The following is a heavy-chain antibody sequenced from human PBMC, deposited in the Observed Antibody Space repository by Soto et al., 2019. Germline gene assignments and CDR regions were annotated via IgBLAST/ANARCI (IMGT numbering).Heavy chain of an antibody. J-gene: IGHJ5*02. V-gene: IGHV4-39*01. CDR2: IYYSGST. CDR3: ARAPLQLLWFGDLAHNWFEP. D-gene: IGHD3-10*01. Sequence: ETLSLSCTVSGGCMSSSSYDWGWIRQPPGKGLEWIGSIYYSGSTYYNPSLKSRVTISVDTSKNQFSLKLSSVNAADTAVYYCARAPLQLLWFGDLAHNWFEPWGQGTVVTVPS. CDR1: GGCMSSSSYD.